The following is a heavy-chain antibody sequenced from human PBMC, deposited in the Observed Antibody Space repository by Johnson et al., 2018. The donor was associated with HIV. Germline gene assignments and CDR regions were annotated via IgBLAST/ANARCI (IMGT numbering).Heavy chain of an antibody. CDR1: GFTFSSYA. CDR3: AKDRTSAQSAFDI. CDR2: ISGSGGST. D-gene: IGHD1-1*01. J-gene: IGHJ3*02. V-gene: IGHV3-23*04. Sequence: VQLVESGGGLVQPGGSLRLSCAASGFTFSSYAMSWVRQAPGKGLEWVSAISGSGGSTYYADSVKGRFTIARDNSKNTLSLQLNGLRAEDTAGYYLAKDRTSAQSAFDIGGQGAMVTGSS.